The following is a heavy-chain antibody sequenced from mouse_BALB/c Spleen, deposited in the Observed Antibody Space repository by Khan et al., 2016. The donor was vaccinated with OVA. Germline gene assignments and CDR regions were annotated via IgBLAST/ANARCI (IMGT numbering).Heavy chain of an antibody. V-gene: IGHV9-4*02. CDR1: GYTFTTAG. CDR3: ASGRAAYYRDDGGAMEY. Sequence: QIQLVQSGPELKKPGETVRISCKASGYTFTTAGIQWVQKMPGKGLKWIGWINTHSGVPKYAEDFKGRFAFSLEISVNTAYLRITNLKNEDTATYFCASGRAAYYRDDGGAMEYWGQGTSVTVSS. CDR2: INTHSGVP. J-gene: IGHJ4*01. D-gene: IGHD2-14*01.